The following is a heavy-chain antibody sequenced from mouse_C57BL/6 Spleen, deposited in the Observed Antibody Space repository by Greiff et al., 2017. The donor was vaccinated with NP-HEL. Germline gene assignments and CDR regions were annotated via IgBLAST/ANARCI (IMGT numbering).Heavy chain of an antibody. CDR3: ARKTTVRDYYAMDY. CDR1: GYTFTSYW. J-gene: IGHJ4*01. D-gene: IGHD1-1*01. Sequence: VQLQQPGAELVRPGSSVKLSCKASGYTFTSYWMDWVKQRPGQGLEWIGNIYPSDSETHYNQKFKDKATLTVDKSSSTAYMQLSSLTSEDSAVYYGARKTTVRDYYAMDYWGQGTSVTVSS. V-gene: IGHV1-61*01. CDR2: IYPSDSET.